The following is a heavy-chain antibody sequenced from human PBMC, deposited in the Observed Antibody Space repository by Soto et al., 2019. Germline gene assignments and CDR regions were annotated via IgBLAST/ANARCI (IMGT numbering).Heavy chain of an antibody. CDR3: ARGPLCSGGSCYSSYMDV. V-gene: IGHV3-21*01. D-gene: IGHD2-15*01. CDR1: GFTFSSYS. CDR2: ISSSSSYI. Sequence: GGSPRLSCAASGFTFSSYSMNWVRQAPGKGLEWVSSISSSSSYIYYADSVKGRFTISRDNAKNSLYLQMNSLRAEDTAVYYCARGPLCSGGSCYSSYMDVWGKGTTVTVSS. J-gene: IGHJ6*03.